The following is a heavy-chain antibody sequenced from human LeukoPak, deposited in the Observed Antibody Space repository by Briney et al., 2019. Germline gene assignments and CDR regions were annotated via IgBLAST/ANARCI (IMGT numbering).Heavy chain of an antibody. CDR3: ATDNYYYYGMDV. V-gene: IGHV4-61*02. Sequence: SETLSLTCTVSGGSISSGSYYWNWIRQPAGKGLEGLGRIYTSGSTNYNPSLKSRVTISVDTSKNQFSLKLSSVTAADTAVYYCATDNYYYYGMDVWGQGTTVTVSS. CDR1: GGSISSGSYY. J-gene: IGHJ6*02. CDR2: IYTSGST.